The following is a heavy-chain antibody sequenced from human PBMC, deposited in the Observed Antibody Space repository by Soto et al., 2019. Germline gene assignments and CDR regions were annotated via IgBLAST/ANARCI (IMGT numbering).Heavy chain of an antibody. D-gene: IGHD6-13*01. CDR2: ISAYNGNT. CDR1: GYTFTSYG. Sequence: ASVKVSCKASGYTFTSYGISWVRQAPGQGLEWMGWISAYNGNTNYAQKLQGRVTMTTDTSTSTAYMELRSLRSDDTAVYYCARLSSWYGDYYYGMDVWGQGTTVTVS. CDR3: ARLSSWYGDYYYGMDV. V-gene: IGHV1-18*01. J-gene: IGHJ6*02.